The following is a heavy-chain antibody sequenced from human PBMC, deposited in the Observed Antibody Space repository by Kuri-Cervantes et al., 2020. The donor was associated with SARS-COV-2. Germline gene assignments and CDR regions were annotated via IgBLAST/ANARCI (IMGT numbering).Heavy chain of an antibody. CDR2: ISAYNGNT. CDR1: GYTFTSYG. CDR3: ARVGEDIVVVPAAIPYYYYYMDV. D-gene: IGHD2-2*01. V-gene: IGHV1-18*01. J-gene: IGHJ6*03. Sequence: ASVKVSCKASGYTFTSYGISWVRQAPGQGLEWMGWISAYNGNTNYAQKLQGRVTMTTDTSTSTAYMGLRSLRSDDTAVYYCARVGEDIVVVPAAIPYYYYYMDVWGKGTTVTVSS.